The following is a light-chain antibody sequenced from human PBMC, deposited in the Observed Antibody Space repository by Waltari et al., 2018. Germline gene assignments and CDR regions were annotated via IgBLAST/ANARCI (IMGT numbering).Light chain of an antibody. V-gene: IGKV1-5*03. J-gene: IGKJ1*01. CDR2: KAS. Sequence: DIQMTPSPSTLSAAVGYRVTITCRASQSVNRWLAWYQQKPGKAPKLLISKASALQNGVAPRFSGGGSGTEFTLTISNLQPDDSSTYYCQQYEAFPVTFGHGTKVEIK. CDR1: QSVNRW. CDR3: QQYEAFPVT.